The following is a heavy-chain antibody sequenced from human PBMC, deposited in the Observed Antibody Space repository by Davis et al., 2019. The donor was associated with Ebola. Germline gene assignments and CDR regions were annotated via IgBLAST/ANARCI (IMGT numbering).Heavy chain of an antibody. D-gene: IGHD3-22*01. J-gene: IGHJ4*02. CDR3: ARDGPNYDVDY. CDR1: GLSVSSNY. CDR2: IRSEATSQ. Sequence: LSLTCAASGLSVSSNYMNWVRQAPGKGLEWVAFIRSEATSQDYGKSVQGRFFISRDDSKNTLYLQMNSLRVDDTAVYFCARDGPNYDVDYWGQGTLVTVSA. V-gene: IGHV3-33*08.